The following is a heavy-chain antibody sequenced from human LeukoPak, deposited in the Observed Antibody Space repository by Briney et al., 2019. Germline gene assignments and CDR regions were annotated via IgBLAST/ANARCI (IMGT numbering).Heavy chain of an antibody. CDR2: ISYSGNT. CDR1: GGSIISSDYH. CDR3: ARHCCSGPAKRVFDI. D-gene: IGHD2-15*01. V-gene: IGHV4-39*01. Sequence: SETLSLTCTVSGGSIISSDYHWGWVRQPPGKGLEWIVTISYSGNTDYNPSLRSRVTISVDTPNNQFSLRLGSVTAADTAVYHCARHCCSGPAKRVFDIWGQGTMVTVSS. J-gene: IGHJ3*02.